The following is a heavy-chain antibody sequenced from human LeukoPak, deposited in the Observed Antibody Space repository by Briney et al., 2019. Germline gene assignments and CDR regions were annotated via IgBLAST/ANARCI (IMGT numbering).Heavy chain of an antibody. CDR2: IYYSGST. CDR1: GGSISSGGYY. CDR3: ARGKRCGYYFAY. J-gene: IGHJ4*02. D-gene: IGHD3-22*01. V-gene: IGHV4-31*03. Sequence: KPSQTLSLTCTVSGGSISSGGYYWSWIRQHPGKGLEWIGYIYYSGSTYYNPSLKSRVTISADTSKNQFSLKLSSVTAADTAVYYCARGKRCGYYFAYWGQGTLVTVSS.